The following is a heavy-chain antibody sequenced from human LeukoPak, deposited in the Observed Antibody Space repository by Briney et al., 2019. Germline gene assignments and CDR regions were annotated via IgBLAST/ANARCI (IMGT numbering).Heavy chain of an antibody. D-gene: IGHD3-3*01. V-gene: IGHV4-59*01. CDR3: ARASESYYDY. CDR2: IYYSGST. CDR1: GGSISSYY. Sequence: SETLSLTCTVSGGSISSYYWSWIRQPPGKGLEWIGYIYYSGSTNYHPSLKSRVTISVDTSKNQFSLKLSSVTAADTAVYYCARASESYYDYWGQGTLVTVSS. J-gene: IGHJ4*02.